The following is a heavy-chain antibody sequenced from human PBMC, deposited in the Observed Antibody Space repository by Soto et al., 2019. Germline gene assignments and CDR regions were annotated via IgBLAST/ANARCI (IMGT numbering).Heavy chain of an antibody. D-gene: IGHD1-26*01. Sequence: QVKLVESGGGVVQPGRSLRLSCAASGFTFSDYGMHWVRQAPGKGLEWVAVIWHDGSDKFYEDSVRGRFTVSRDNSKNTLFLQMNILRAEDTALYYCARESGSHPALDSWGQGTLVTVSS. V-gene: IGHV3-33*01. CDR1: GFTFSDYG. CDR2: IWHDGSDK. CDR3: ARESGSHPALDS. J-gene: IGHJ4*02.